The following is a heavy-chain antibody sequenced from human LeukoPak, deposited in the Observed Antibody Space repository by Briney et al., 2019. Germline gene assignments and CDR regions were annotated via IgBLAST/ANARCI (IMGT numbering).Heavy chain of an antibody. D-gene: IGHD6-13*01. CDR2: INAGNGNT. V-gene: IGHV1-3*03. CDR3: ARKVAAAWDYFDY. J-gene: IGHJ4*02. CDR1: GYTFTSYA. Sequence: ASVKVSCKASGYTFTSYAMHWVRQAPGQRLEWMGWINAGNGNTKYSQEFQGRVTITRDTSASTAYMELSSLRSEDMAVYYCARKVAAAWDYFDYWGQGTLVTVSS.